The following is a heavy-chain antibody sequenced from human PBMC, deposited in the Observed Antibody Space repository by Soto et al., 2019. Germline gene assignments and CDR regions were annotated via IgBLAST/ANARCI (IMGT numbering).Heavy chain of an antibody. D-gene: IGHD3-16*02. J-gene: IGHJ3*02. CDR1: GYTFTSYG. Sequence: QVQLVQSGAEVKKPGASVKVSCKASGYTFTSYGISWVRQAPGQGLEWMGWISAYNGNTNYAQKLQGRVTMTTDTSTSTAYMQLRRLRSDDTAVYYCARETGPDYDYIWGSYRYDAFDIWGQGTMVTVSS. CDR3: ARETGPDYDYIWGSYRYDAFDI. V-gene: IGHV1-18*01. CDR2: ISAYNGNT.